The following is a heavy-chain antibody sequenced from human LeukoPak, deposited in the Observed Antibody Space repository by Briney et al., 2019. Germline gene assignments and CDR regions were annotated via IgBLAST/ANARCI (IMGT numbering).Heavy chain of an antibody. Sequence: SETLSLTCTVSGGSISSYYWSWIRQPAGKGLEWIGRIYTSGSTNYNPSLKSRVTMSVDTSKNQFSLKLSSATAADTAVYYCARAVLLWFGEFTDSNWFDPWGQGTLVTVSS. V-gene: IGHV4-4*07. CDR1: GGSISSYY. J-gene: IGHJ5*02. CDR2: IYTSGST. CDR3: ARAVLLWFGEFTDSNWFDP. D-gene: IGHD3-10*01.